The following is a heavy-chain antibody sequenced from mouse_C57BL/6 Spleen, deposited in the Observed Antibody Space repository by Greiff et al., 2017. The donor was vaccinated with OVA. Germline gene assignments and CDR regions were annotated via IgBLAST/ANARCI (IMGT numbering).Heavy chain of an antibody. D-gene: IGHD4-1*02. J-gene: IGHJ1*03. V-gene: IGHV7-1*01. CDR3: ARDAQLGPWYFDV. CDR2: SRNKANDYTT. Sequence: EVQLVESGGGLVQSGRSLRLSCATSGFTFSDFYMEWVRQAPGKGLEWIAASRNKANDYTTEYSASVKGRFIVSRDTSQSILYLQMNALRAEDTAIYYCARDAQLGPWYFDVWGTGTTVTVSS. CDR1: GFTFSDFY.